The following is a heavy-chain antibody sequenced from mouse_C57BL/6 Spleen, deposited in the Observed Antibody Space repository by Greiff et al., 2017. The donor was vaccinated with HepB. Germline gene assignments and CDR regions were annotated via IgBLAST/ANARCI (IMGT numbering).Heavy chain of an antibody. Sequence: EVQLVESGTVLARPGASVKMSCKTSGYTFTSYWMHWVKQRPGRGLEWIGAIYPGNSDTSYNQKFKGKAKLTAVTSASTAYMELSSLTSEDSAVYYCTSSYGSCYDFDYWGQGTTLTVSS. CDR1: GYTFTSYW. V-gene: IGHV1-5*01. CDR2: IYPGNSDT. D-gene: IGHD1-1*01. J-gene: IGHJ2*01. CDR3: TSSYGSCYDFDY.